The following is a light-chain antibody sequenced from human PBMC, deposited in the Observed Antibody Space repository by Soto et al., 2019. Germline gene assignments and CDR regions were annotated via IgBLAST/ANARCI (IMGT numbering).Light chain of an antibody. V-gene: IGKV3-11*01. CDR2: DAS. J-gene: IGKJ4*01. CDR3: QQRSNWPPGLT. CDR1: QSVSSY. Sequence: EIVLTQSPATLSLSPGERATLSCRASQSVSSYLAWYQQKPGQAPRLLIYDASNRATGIPARFSGSGSGTEFPITISSLEPEDFAVYYGQQRSNWPPGLTFGGGTKVEIK.